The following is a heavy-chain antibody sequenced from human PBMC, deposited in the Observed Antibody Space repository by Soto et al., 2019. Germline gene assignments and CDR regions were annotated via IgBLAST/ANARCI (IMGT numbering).Heavy chain of an antibody. J-gene: IGHJ4*02. V-gene: IGHV4-31*03. CDR3: ARGYYYDSSGYYPFAKD. CDR2: IYYSGST. CDR1: GGSISSGGYY. D-gene: IGHD3-22*01. Sequence: LSETLSLTCTVSGGSISSGGYYWSWIRQHPGKGLEWIGYIYYSGSTYYNPSLKSRVTISVDTSKNQFSLKLGSVTAADTAVYYCARGYYYDSSGYYPFAKDWGQGTLVTAPQ.